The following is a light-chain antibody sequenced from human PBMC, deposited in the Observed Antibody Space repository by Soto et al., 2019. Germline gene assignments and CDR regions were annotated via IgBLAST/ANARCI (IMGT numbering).Light chain of an antibody. V-gene: IGKV1-27*01. CDR1: QGIANY. Sequence: DIQMTQSPSSLSASVGDRVTISCRASQGIANYLAWYQQKPGKVPELLIYAASTLHSGVPSRFSGSGSGTDVTLTISSLQPEDGASYYCQKYSSAPWTFGQVTKVEIK. CDR2: AAS. J-gene: IGKJ1*01. CDR3: QKYSSAPWT.